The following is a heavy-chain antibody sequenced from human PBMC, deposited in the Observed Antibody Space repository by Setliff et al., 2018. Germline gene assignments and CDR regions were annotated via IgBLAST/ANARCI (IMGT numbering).Heavy chain of an antibody. CDR3: RLAHCNDTTCEEALDY. Sequence: KPSETLSLTCAVYGGSFNVYFWSWIRQPPGKGLEWIGEISHSGSTNYKPSLKSRVTMSVDKSKNQFSLNLNSVTAADTAVYCFRLAHCNDTTCEEALDYWSQGTLVTVSS. V-gene: IGHV4-34*01. CDR2: ISHSGST. J-gene: IGHJ4*02. CDR1: GGSFNVYF. D-gene: IGHD1-1*01.